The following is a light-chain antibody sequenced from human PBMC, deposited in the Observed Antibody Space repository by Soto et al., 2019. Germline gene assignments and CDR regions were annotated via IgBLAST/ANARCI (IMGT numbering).Light chain of an antibody. V-gene: IGLV2-14*01. CDR2: GVS. J-gene: IGLJ1*01. CDR3: TSYEGGGRYV. CDR1: SSDVGAYNL. Sequence: QSVLTQPASVSGSPGQSVTISCTGTSSDVGAYNLVSWYQQYPGKAPKLIIYGVSNRPSRVSNRFSGSKSGNTASLTISGLQAEDEADYYCCTSYEGGGRYVFGTGTKVTVL.